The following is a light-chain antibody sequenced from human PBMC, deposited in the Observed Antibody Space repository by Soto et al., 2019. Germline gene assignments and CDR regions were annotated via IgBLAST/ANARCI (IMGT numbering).Light chain of an antibody. CDR1: SSDIGAFNF. V-gene: IGLV2-14*03. CDR2: DVS. Sequence: QSVLTQPASVSGSPGQSITISCTGTSSDIGAFNFVSWYQRHPGRPPKLLIHDVSHRPSGISNRFSGTKSGNTASLTISGLQPEDEAEYFCTSFTRRVTLLFGGGTKLTVL. CDR3: TSFTRRVTLL. J-gene: IGLJ3*02.